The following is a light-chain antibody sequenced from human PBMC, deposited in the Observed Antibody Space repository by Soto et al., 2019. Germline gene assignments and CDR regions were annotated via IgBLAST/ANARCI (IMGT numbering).Light chain of an antibody. CDR3: QQYNTWLWT. V-gene: IGKV3-15*01. CDR2: GAS. J-gene: IGKJ1*01. Sequence: EVVMTQSPATLSVSPGERATLSCRASQNVNANLAWYQQKPGQAPRLLIHGASTRATGIPARFSGSEFGTEYILTVSRLQSEDFAVYYCQQYNTWLWTFGQGTKVEGK. CDR1: QNVNAN.